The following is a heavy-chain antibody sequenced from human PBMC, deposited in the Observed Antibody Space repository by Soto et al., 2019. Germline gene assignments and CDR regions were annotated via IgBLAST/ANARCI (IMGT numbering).Heavy chain of an antibody. V-gene: IGHV1-46*01. Sequence: ASVKVSCKASGYTFTTHYMHWVRQAPGQGLEWMGIINPSGGNTNYAQKFQGRVTMTSDTSTSTVYMELSSLTTDDTAVYYCARVIVPTTVTTSNRFDPWGQGTLVTVSS. D-gene: IGHD4-17*01. CDR2: INPSGGNT. J-gene: IGHJ5*02. CDR1: GYTFTTHY. CDR3: ARVIVPTTVTTSNRFDP.